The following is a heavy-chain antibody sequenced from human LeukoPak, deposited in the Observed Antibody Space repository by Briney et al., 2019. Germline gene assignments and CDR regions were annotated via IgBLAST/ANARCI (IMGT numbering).Heavy chain of an antibody. CDR2: IFYGANT. CDR1: AGSISRYY. V-gene: IGHV4-59*01. Sequence: PSETLSLTCAVSAGSISRYYWNWIRQVPGKGLEWIGYIFYGANTYYNPSLKDRVTMSMDTSKSQVSLKLTSVTAADTAVYYCASGTIFGVIAPYCFHSWGKGTLVTVSP. J-gene: IGHJ4*02. CDR3: ASGTIFGVIAPYCFHS. D-gene: IGHD3-3*01.